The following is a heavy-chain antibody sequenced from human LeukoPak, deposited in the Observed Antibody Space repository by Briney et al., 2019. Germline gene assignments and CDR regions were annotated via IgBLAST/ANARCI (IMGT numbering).Heavy chain of an antibody. CDR3: ARSPAAGTKGWFDP. D-gene: IGHD6-13*01. CDR2: IYYSGST. CDR1: GGSISSSSCY. J-gene: IGHJ5*02. V-gene: IGHV4-39*07. Sequence: SETLSLTCTVSGGSISSSSCYWGWIRQPPGKGLEWIGSIYYSGSTYYNPSLKSRVTISVDTSKNQFSLKLSSVTAADTAVYYCARSPAAGTKGWFDPWGQGTLVTVSS.